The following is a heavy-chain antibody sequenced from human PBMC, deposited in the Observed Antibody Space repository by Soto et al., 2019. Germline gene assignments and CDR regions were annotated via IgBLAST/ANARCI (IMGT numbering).Heavy chain of an antibody. CDR2: IITLFGTP. CDR1: GGIFSTYA. Sequence: HVQLVQSGAEVKKPGSSVKVSCKASGGIFSTYAISWLRQAPGQGLEWMGGIITLFGTPNYAQRFQGRVTITADESTSTAYMELSRLRSEDTAVYYCARDRDDYGSGNYYNRIDFWGQGALVTVSS. D-gene: IGHD3-10*01. CDR3: ARDRDDYGSGNYYNRIDF. J-gene: IGHJ4*02. V-gene: IGHV1-69*01.